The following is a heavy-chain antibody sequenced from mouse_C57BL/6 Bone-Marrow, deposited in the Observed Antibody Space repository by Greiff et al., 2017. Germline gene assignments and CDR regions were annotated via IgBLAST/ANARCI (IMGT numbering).Heavy chain of an antibody. CDR3: VYDGYYGGFAY. CDR2: IYPRDGST. Sequence: VKLVESGPELVKPGASVKLSCKASGYTFTSYDINWVKQRPGQGLEWIGWIYPRDGSTKYNEKFKGKATLTVDTSSSTAYMELHSLTSEDSAVYFCVYDGYYGGFAYWGQGTLVTVSA. V-gene: IGHV1-85*01. D-gene: IGHD2-3*01. J-gene: IGHJ3*01. CDR1: GYTFTSYD.